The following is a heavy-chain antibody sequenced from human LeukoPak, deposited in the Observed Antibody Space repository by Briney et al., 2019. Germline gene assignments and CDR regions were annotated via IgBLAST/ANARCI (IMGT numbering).Heavy chain of an antibody. J-gene: IGHJ5*02. CDR3: SEGYFEPFDP. CDR2: LSYTGKT. D-gene: IGHD2/OR15-2a*01. Sequence: SETLSLTCVVSGASVSSSHWIWIWQLPGKGLEWIGCLSYTGKTDYNPSLTSRVTMSLDSSKNQVSLKLRSVTAADTAVYYCSEGYFEPFDPWGQGTLVTVSS. V-gene: IGHV4-59*02. CDR1: GASVSSSH.